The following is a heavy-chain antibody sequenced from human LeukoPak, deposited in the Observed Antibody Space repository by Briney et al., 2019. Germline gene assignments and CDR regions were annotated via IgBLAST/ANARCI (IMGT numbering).Heavy chain of an antibody. CDR2: VKQDGTEK. V-gene: IGHV3-7*01. Sequence: GGSLRLSCAASGFTFRDYWMTWVRQAPGKGLEWVANVKQDGTEKFYVDSVKGRFTISRDNGKNSLYLQMNSLRVEDAAIYYCARAGGTSWADYWGQGTLVTVSS. CDR3: ARAGGTSWADY. CDR1: GFTFRDYW. D-gene: IGHD6-13*01. J-gene: IGHJ4*02.